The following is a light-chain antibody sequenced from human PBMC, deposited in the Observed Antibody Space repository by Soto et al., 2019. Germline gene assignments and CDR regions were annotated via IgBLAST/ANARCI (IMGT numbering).Light chain of an antibody. CDR3: KQHNSFSIT. CDR1: ESLSRW. V-gene: IGKV1-5*03. Sequence: DIQMTQSPSTLSASVGDRVTITCRASESLSRWLAWYQQKPGKAPKLLIYKASSLESGVPSRFSGSGSGTEFTLTINSLQADDFATYYCKQHNSFSITFGQGTRLEIK. J-gene: IGKJ5*01. CDR2: KAS.